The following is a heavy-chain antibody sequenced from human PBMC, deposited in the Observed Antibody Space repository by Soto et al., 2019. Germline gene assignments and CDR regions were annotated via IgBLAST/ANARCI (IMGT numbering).Heavy chain of an antibody. V-gene: IGHV4-4*07. Sequence: PSETLSLTCTVSGGSISSYYWSWIRQPAGKGLEWIGRIYTSGSTNYNPSLKSRVTMSVDTSKNRFSLKLSSVTAADTAVYYCARAGYGSGSYSSYYYYGMDVWGQGTTVTVSS. CDR3: ARAGYGSGSYSSYYYYGMDV. CDR2: IYTSGST. D-gene: IGHD3-10*01. CDR1: GGSISSYY. J-gene: IGHJ6*02.